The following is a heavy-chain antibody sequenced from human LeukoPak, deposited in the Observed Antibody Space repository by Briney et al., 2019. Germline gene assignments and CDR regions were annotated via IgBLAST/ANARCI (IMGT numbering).Heavy chain of an antibody. Sequence: GGSLRHSCAASAFTFSDYSMNYVRQAPGKGLEWISYIDTSSSTMYYADSVMGRFTISRDNAKESLYLQMDSLRDEDTAVYYYAREADSLGLNNLDPWGQGTMVTVSS. CDR1: AFTFSDYS. D-gene: IGHD3/OR15-3a*01. J-gene: IGHJ3*01. V-gene: IGHV3-48*02. CDR2: IDTSSSTM. CDR3: AREADSLGLNNLDP.